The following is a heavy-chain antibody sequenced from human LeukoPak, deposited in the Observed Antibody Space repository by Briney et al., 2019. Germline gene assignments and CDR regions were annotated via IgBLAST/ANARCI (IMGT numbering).Heavy chain of an antibody. Sequence: GASVKVSCKASGYTFTGYYMHWVRQATGQGLEWMGWMNPDSGNTGYAQKFQGRVTMTRNTSISTAYMELSSLRSEDTAVYYCARQVRGGWYGYYYYYMDVWGKGTTVTISS. D-gene: IGHD6-19*01. CDR3: ARQVRGGWYGYYYYYMDV. CDR1: GYTFTGYY. V-gene: IGHV1-8*02. CDR2: MNPDSGNT. J-gene: IGHJ6*03.